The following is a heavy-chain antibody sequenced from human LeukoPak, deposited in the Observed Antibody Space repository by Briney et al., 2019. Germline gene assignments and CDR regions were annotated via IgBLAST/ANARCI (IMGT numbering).Heavy chain of an antibody. J-gene: IGHJ4*02. CDR1: GFTFSSYA. Sequence: GGSLRLSCAASGFTFSSYAMNWVRQAPGKGLEWVSAISGSGGSTHYADSVKGRFTISRDDSKNTLYLQMNSLRAEDTAVYYRAKDYSSGWYFFDNWGQGILVIVSS. V-gene: IGHV3-23*01. CDR2: ISGSGGST. D-gene: IGHD6-19*01. CDR3: AKDYSSGWYFFDN.